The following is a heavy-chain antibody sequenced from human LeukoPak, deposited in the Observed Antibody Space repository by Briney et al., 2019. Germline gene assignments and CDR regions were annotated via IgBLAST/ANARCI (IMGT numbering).Heavy chain of an antibody. V-gene: IGHV3-7*01. CDR2: IKEDGTIK. CDR1: GFTFSRYW. J-gene: IGHJ4*02. D-gene: IGHD6-25*01. CDR3: AKTYSSGYFDY. Sequence: GGSLRLSCAASGFTFSRYWMSWVRQAPGKGLEWVANIKEDGTIKYYVDSVKGRLTISRDNAKNSLYLQMNSLRAEDTAVYYCAKTYSSGYFDYWGQGTLVTVSS.